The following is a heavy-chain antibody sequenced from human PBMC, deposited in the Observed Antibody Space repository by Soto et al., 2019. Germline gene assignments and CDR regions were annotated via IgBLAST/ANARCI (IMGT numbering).Heavy chain of an antibody. CDR3: ASHRSHWPCFDF. CDR1: GGPISSYY. D-gene: IGHD1-1*01. CDR2: IYYTGLS. Sequence: SETLSLSCTVSGGPISSYYWSWIRQPPGKGLEWIGYIYYTGLSNSNPSLNSRVTMSVDTSKNQFSLKLSSVTAADTAVYYCASHRSHWPCFDFWGQGTLDTVSS. J-gene: IGHJ4*02. V-gene: IGHV4-59*01.